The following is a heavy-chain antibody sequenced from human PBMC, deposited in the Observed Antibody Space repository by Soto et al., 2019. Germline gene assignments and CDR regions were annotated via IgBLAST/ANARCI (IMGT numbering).Heavy chain of an antibody. Sequence: SKTLSLTCSVSGVAMTNVGYSWSWIRQSPEKGLEWLGYIGNLATTYYNPSSKSRLSSSIDRHRNTFSLSLSSITAADKSVYEGARSGASDSFDFWGQGIQVTVSS. D-gene: IGHD2-15*01. V-gene: IGHV4-30-2*06. CDR2: IGNLATT. J-gene: IGHJ4*02. CDR1: GVAMTNVGYS. CDR3: ARSGASDSFDF.